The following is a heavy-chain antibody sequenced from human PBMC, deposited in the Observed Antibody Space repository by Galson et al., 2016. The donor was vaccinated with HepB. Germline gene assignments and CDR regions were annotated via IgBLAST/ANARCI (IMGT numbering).Heavy chain of an antibody. J-gene: IGHJ4*02. CDR2: ISGSGGST. D-gene: IGHD1-26*01. V-gene: IGHV3-23*01. CDR1: GFTFSSYA. Sequence: SLRLSCAASGFTFSSYAMSWVRQAPGKGLEWVSAISGSGGSTYYADSVKGRFTISRDNSKNTLYLQMNSLRAEDTAVYCCAKDLAMVVGATTFFYWGQGTLVTVSS. CDR3: AKDLAMVVGATTFFY.